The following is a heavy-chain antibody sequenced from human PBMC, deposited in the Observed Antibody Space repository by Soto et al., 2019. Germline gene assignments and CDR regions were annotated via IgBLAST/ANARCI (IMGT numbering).Heavy chain of an antibody. D-gene: IGHD6-13*01. CDR2: IYSGGST. Sequence: PGGSLRLSCAASGFTVSSNYMSWVRQAPGKGLEWVSVIYSGGSTYYADSVKGRFTISRDNSKNTLYLQMNSLRAEDTAVYYCARGGEAAAGMCDYYYYYGMDVWGQGTTVTVSS. J-gene: IGHJ6*02. V-gene: IGHV3-66*01. CDR1: GFTVSSNY. CDR3: ARGGEAAAGMCDYYYYYGMDV.